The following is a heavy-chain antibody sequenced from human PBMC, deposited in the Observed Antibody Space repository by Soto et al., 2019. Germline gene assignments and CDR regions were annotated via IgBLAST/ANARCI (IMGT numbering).Heavy chain of an antibody. Sequence: EVQLLESGGGLVQPGGSLRLSCAASGFAFSNYAMNWVRQAPGKGLEWVSFISGSGGSTYYADSVKGRFTISRDNSKNTLFLQMNNPRAEDTAVYYCARQPTAMAPYFDNWGQGTLVTVSS. CDR2: ISGSGGST. J-gene: IGHJ4*02. V-gene: IGHV3-23*01. CDR3: ARQPTAMAPYFDN. CDR1: GFAFSNYA. D-gene: IGHD5-18*01.